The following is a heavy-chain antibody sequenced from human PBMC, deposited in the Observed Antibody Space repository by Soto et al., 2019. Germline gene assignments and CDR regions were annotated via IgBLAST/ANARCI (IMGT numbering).Heavy chain of an antibody. Sequence: QVQLQESGPGLVKPSETLSLTCTVSGGSINFYYWNWIRQPPGKGLAWIGPSYYSGTTNYNPSLESRVMISIETSKLQFSLNLQSVTPADTAVYYCARGWGKYFDFWGRGTLVTVSS. CDR1: GGSINFYY. CDR3: ARGWGKYFDF. J-gene: IGHJ2*01. D-gene: IGHD3-16*01. CDR2: SYYSGTT. V-gene: IGHV4-59*01.